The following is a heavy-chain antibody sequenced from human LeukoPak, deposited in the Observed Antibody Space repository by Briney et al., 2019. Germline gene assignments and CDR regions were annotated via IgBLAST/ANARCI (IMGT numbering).Heavy chain of an antibody. CDR1: GFTFSSYW. D-gene: IGHD3-3*01. J-gene: IGHJ6*02. CDR2: IKQDGSEK. Sequence: GGSLRLSCAASGFTFSSYWMSWVRQAPGKGLEWVANIKQDGSEKYYVDSVKGRFTISRDNSKNTLYLQMNSLRAEDTAVYYCARDLYDFWSGYSSTDYYGMDVWGQGTTVTVSS. V-gene: IGHV3-7*01. CDR3: ARDLYDFWSGYSSTDYYGMDV.